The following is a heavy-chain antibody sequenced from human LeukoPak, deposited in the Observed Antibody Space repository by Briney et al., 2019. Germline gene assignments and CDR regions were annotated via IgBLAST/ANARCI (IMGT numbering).Heavy chain of an antibody. CDR1: GYSISSGYY. V-gene: IGHV4-38-2*02. J-gene: IGHJ5*02. CDR2: IYHSGST. CDR3: VRGNTIFGVVILYPNNWFDP. D-gene: IGHD3-3*01. Sequence: PSETLSLTCTVSGYSISSGYYWGWIRQPPGKGLEWIGSIYHSGSTYYNPSLKSRVTISVDTSKNQFSLKLSSVTAADTAVYYCVRGNTIFGVVILYPNNWFDPWGQGTLVTVSS.